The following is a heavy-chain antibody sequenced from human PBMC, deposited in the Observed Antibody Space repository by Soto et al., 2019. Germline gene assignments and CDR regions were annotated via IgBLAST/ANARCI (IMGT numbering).Heavy chain of an antibody. CDR2: ISGRDDST. Sequence: EVQLSESGGGLVQPGGSLRLSCAASGFTFSDYSMGWVRQAPGKGLEWVSAISGRDDSTNYADSVRGRFTISSDNPKNTLYLQMSSLRAEDTAIYYCAKRALSYAGEINNWGQGTLVTVSS. CDR3: AKRALSYAGEINN. D-gene: IGHD2-21*01. V-gene: IGHV3-23*01. J-gene: IGHJ4*02. CDR1: GFTFSDYS.